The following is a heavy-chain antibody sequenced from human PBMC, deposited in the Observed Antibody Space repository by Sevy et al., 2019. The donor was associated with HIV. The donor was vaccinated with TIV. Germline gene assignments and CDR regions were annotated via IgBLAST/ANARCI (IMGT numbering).Heavy chain of an antibody. D-gene: IGHD3-22*01. V-gene: IGHV3-48*01. Sequence: GGSLRLSCAASGFTFSSYSMNWVRQAPGKGLEWVSYISSSSSTIYYADSVKGRFTISRDNAKNSLYLQMNSLRAEDTAVYYCARYEPYYDSSGLDYWGQGTLVTVSS. CDR2: ISSSSSTI. CDR3: ARYEPYYDSSGLDY. J-gene: IGHJ4*02. CDR1: GFTFSSYS.